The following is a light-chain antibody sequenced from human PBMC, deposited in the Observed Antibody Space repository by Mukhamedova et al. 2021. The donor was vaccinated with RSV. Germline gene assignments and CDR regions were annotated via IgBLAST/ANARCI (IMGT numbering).Light chain of an antibody. V-gene: IGKV3-15*01. J-gene: IGKJ4*01. CDR1: QSISTN. Sequence: GERATLSCRASQSISTNLAWYQQKLGQAPRLLIYGASTRATGIPARFSGSGSGAEFTLSISSLQSEDFAFYYCQQYNNWPLTFGG. CDR2: GAS. CDR3: QQYNNWPLT.